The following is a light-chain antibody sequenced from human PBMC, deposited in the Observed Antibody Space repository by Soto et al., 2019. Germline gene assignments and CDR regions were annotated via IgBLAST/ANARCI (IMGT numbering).Light chain of an antibody. J-gene: IGKJ3*01. V-gene: IGKV1-5*01. CDR3: QQYNRFST. CDR1: QTISSW. CDR2: EAA. Sequence: PLPQTPSTLSGSVGPRVPITCRASQTISSWLAWYQQKPGKAPKLLIFEAATLESWVPSRFSGSGSGTEFTLTFSSVQPDDFATYYCQQYNRFSTVGLGTNVN.